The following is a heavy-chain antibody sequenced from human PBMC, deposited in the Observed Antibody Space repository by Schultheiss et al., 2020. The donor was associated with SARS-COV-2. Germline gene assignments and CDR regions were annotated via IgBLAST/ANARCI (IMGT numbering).Heavy chain of an antibody. CDR2: ISYDGSNE. CDR1: GFTFSSYA. CDR3: AKGRDGYSYFDY. Sequence: GGSLRLSCAASGFTFSSYAMHWVRQAPGKGLEWVAVISYDGSNEHYADSVKGRITISRDNAKNTLYLQMNSLRAEDTAVYYCAKGRDGYSYFDYWGQGTLVTVSS. J-gene: IGHJ4*02. V-gene: IGHV3-30-3*01. D-gene: IGHD5-24*01.